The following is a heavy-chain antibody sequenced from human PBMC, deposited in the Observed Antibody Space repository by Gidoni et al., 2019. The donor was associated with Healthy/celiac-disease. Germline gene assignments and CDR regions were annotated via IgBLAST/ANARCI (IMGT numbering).Heavy chain of an antibody. CDR3: ARDGTTVTTEYAFDI. D-gene: IGHD4-17*01. CDR2: IWYDGSNK. J-gene: IGHJ3*02. V-gene: IGHV3-33*01. CDR1: GFTFSSSG. Sequence: QVQLVESGGGVDQPGRSLRLSCAASGFTFSSSGMHWVRQAPGKGLGWVAVIWYDGSNKYYADSVKGRFTISRDNSKNTLYLQMNSLRAEDTAVYYCARDGTTVTTEYAFDIWGQGTMVTVSS.